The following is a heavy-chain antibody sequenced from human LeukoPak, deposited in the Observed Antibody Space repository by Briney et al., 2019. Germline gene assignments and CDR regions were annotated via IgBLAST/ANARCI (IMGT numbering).Heavy chain of an antibody. CDR3: ARDSFGLRTYTACAY. D-gene: IGHD5-18*01. Sequence: GGSLRLSCGASGFTFSSHGIHWVRQAPGKGLEWVAFIPYDGSNKYYADSVKGRFTISRDNAKNSLYLQMNSLRAEDTAVYYCARDSFGLRTYTACAYWGQGTLVTVYS. CDR2: IPYDGSNK. CDR1: GFTFSSHG. J-gene: IGHJ4*02. V-gene: IGHV3-30*02.